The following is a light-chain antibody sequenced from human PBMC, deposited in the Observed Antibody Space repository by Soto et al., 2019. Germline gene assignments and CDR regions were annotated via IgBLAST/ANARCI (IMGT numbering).Light chain of an antibody. Sequence: EIGVTQSPATLSLSPGEIATLSCGASQSVGSYLAWYQQKPGQAPRLLIYYASTRATGIPARISGSGSGTDFTLTISSLEAEDSAVYYCQQHTNSPLTFGQGSRLEIK. CDR2: YAS. J-gene: IGKJ5*01. CDR1: QSVGSY. V-gene: IGKV3-11*01. CDR3: QQHTNSPLT.